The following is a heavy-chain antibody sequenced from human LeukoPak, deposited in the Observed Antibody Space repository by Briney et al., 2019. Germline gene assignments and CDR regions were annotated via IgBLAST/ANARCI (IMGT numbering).Heavy chain of an antibody. Sequence: GGSLRLSCAASGFTFSSYTLIWVRQAPGKGLEWVSSISGSDSYIYYADSVKGRFTISRDNARNSLYLQMNSLRDEDTAVYYCARGTYYSDCWGQGTLVTVSS. V-gene: IGHV3-21*01. CDR3: ARGTYYSDC. CDR1: GFTFSSYT. J-gene: IGHJ4*02. CDR2: ISGSDSYI.